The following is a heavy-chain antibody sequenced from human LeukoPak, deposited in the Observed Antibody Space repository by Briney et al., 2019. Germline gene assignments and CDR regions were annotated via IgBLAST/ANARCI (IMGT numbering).Heavy chain of an antibody. D-gene: IGHD5-18*01. CDR1: GGSFSGYY. CDR3: ARGGRGTHALPRYSYFPY. J-gene: IGHJ4*02. CDR2: INHSGST. Sequence: SETLSLTCAVYGGSFSGYYWSWIRQPPGKGLEWIGGINHSGSTNYNPSLKSRVTISVDTSKNQFSLKLSSVTAADTAVYYCARGGRGTHALPRYSYFPYWGQGTLVTVSS. V-gene: IGHV4-34*01.